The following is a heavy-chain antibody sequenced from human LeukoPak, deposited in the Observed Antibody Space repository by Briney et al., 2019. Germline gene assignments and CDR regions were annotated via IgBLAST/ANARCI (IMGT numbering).Heavy chain of an antibody. V-gene: IGHV1-2*02. CDR2: INPNSGGT. J-gene: IGHJ4*02. Sequence: ASVKVSCKASGYSFSGYYMYWVRQAPGQGLEWMGWINPNSGGTNYAQKFQGRVTMTRDTSISTAYMELSRLRSDDTAVYYCARAAGHYDFWSGYYRPEEDYWGQGTLVTVSS. D-gene: IGHD3-3*01. CDR3: ARAAGHYDFWSGYYRPEEDY. CDR1: GYSFSGYY.